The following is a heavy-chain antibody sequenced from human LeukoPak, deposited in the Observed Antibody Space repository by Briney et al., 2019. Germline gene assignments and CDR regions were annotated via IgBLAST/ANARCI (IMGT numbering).Heavy chain of an antibody. J-gene: IGHJ4*02. D-gene: IGHD3-9*01. V-gene: IGHV1-46*01. CDR1: GYTFSSYY. CDR3: ASYFDWPTPHDY. CDR2: INPSGGST. Sequence: GASVKVSCKASGYTFSSYYMHWVRQAPGQGLEWMGIINPSGGSTSYAQKFQGRVTMTRDTSISTAYMELSRLRSDDTAVYYCASYFDWPTPHDYWGQGTLVTVSS.